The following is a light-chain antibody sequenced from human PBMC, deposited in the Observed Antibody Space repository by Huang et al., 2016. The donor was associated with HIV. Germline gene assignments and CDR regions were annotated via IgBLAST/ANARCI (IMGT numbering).Light chain of an antibody. V-gene: IGKV3-11*01. CDR3: QQRNSWPPIT. Sequence: EIVLTQYPATLSLSPGERATLSCRASQSVVNLACYQHKPGQAPRLLIYDASTRASSIPARFSSSGSGTDFSLTVNILQPEDSAVYYCQQRNSWPPITFGQGTRLEIK. J-gene: IGKJ5*01. CDR1: QSVVN. CDR2: DAS.